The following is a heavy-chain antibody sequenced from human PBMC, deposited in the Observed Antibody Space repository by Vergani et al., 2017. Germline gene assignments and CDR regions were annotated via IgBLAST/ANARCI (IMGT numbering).Heavy chain of an antibody. V-gene: IGHV3-30*04. CDR3: ARVSAADGTLSPEYFQY. J-gene: IGHJ1*01. D-gene: IGHD6-13*01. Sequence: QVQLVESGRGVVQPGRSLRLSCAASGFIFSSYAMHWVRQAPGKGLEWVAVISYDGNNKYYADSVKGRFTISRDNSKNTLYLQMNSLRAEDMAVYYCARVSAADGTLSPEYFQYWGQGTLVTVSS. CDR2: ISYDGNNK. CDR1: GFIFSSYA.